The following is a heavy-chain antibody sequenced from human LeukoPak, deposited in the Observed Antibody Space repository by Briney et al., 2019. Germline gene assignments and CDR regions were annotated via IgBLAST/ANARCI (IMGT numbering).Heavy chain of an antibody. Sequence: PSETLSLTCAAYGGSFNSYCWTWIRQSPGKGLEWIGEINHSGVTNYNPSLKSRITMSVDTSKNQFALQLNSVTAADSAVYYCARGARLLGWFVVGRPPSAYCFDSWGLGTLVTVSS. D-gene: IGHD3-3*01. CDR1: GGSFNSYC. CDR2: INHSGVT. J-gene: IGHJ4*02. V-gene: IGHV4-34*01. CDR3: ARGARLLGWFVVGRPPSAYCFDS.